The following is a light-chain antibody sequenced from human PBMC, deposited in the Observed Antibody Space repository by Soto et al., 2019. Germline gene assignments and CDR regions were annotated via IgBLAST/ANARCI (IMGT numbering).Light chain of an antibody. V-gene: IGLV1-40*01. CDR3: QSYDSSLSGSV. CDR1: SSNIGAGYD. CDR2: SNS. J-gene: IGLJ2*01. Sequence: QSVLTQPPSASGAPGQRVTISCTGSSSNIGAGYDVHWYQQLPGTAPKLLNYSNSNRPSGVPDRFSGSKSGTSASLAITGLQAEDEADYYCQSYDSSLSGSVFGGGTKLTVL.